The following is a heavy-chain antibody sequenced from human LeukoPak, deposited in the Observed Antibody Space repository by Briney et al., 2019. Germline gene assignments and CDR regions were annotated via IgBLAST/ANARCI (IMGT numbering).Heavy chain of an antibody. CDR2: IYYSGST. J-gene: IGHJ4*02. D-gene: IGHD3-3*01. CDR1: GGSISSSGYY. V-gene: IGHV4-39*07. CDR3: ARKGFITIFGVVIIPTGFDY. Sequence: PSETLSLTCTVSGGSISSSGYYWGWIRQPPGKGLEWIGSIYYSGSTYYNPSLKSRVTISVDTSKNQFSLKLSSVTAADTAVYYCARKGFITIFGVVIIPTGFDYWGQGTLVTVSS.